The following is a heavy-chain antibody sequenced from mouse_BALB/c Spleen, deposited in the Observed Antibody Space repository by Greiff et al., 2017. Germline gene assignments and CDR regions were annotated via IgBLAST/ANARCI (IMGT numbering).Heavy chain of an antibody. CDR3: ARDSSGWAY. V-gene: IGHV1-80*01. CDR2: IYPGDGDT. J-gene: IGHJ3*01. CDR1: GYAFSRYW. D-gene: IGHD3-2*01. Sequence: VQLVESGAELVRPGSSVKISCKASGYAFSRYWMNWVKQRPGQGLEWIGQIYPGDGDTNYNGKFKGKATLTADKSSSTAYMQLSSLTSEDSAVYFCARDSSGWAYWGQGTLVTVSA.